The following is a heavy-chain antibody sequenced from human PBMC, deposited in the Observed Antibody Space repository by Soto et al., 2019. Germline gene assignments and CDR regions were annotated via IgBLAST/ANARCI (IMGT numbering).Heavy chain of an antibody. D-gene: IGHD3-10*01. CDR2: INPNSGAT. V-gene: IGHV1-2*04. Sequence: ASVKVSCKASGYTFTDYYIHWVRQAPGQGLEWMGWINPNSGATNYAQKFQGWVTMTRDTSKNQFSLKLTSVTAEDTALYFCASSSFLRSGDLFHGLDVWGQGTTVTVSS. CDR1: GYTFTDYY. CDR3: ASSSFLRSGDLFHGLDV. J-gene: IGHJ6*02.